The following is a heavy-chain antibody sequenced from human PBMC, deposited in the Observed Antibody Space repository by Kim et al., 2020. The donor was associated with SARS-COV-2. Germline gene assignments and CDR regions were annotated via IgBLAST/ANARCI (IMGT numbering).Heavy chain of an antibody. CDR3: AASLGALYSLNY. CDR2: IAAGGGTT. V-gene: IGHV3-23*01. CDR1: GFTFSSHA. J-gene: IGHJ4*02. Sequence: GGSLRLSCVTSGFTFSSHAMTWVRQAPGRGLEWVSHIAAGGGTTYSPTVKGRATISRDNSEKTVYLSLNDLRPGHTGLYYCAASLGALYSLNYWGQGVLV. D-gene: IGHD2-8*01.